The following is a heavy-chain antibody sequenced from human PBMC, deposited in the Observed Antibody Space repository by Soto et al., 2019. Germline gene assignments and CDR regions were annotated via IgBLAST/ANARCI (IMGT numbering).Heavy chain of an antibody. J-gene: IGHJ6*02. Sequence: SLRLSCAASGFTFSSYEMNWVRQAPGKGLEWVSYISSSGSTIYYADSVKGRFTISRDNAKNSLYLQMNSLRAEDTAVYYCARIAAAYYYGMDVWGQGTTVTVSS. D-gene: IGHD6-13*01. CDR1: GFTFSSYE. CDR2: ISSSGSTI. V-gene: IGHV3-48*03. CDR3: ARIAAAYYYGMDV.